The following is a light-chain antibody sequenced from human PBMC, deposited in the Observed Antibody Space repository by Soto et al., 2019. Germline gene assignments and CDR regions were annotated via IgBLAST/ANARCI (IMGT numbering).Light chain of an antibody. CDR1: QSVSSN. Sequence: EIVMTQSPATLSVSPGERATLSCRASQSVSSNLAWFQQKSGQAPRLLIYGVSTRATDIPARFSGSGSGTEFTLTISSLQSEDFAVYYCQQYNNWPLSITFGQGTRLEIK. CDR2: GVS. V-gene: IGKV3-15*01. CDR3: QQYNNWPLSIT. J-gene: IGKJ5*01.